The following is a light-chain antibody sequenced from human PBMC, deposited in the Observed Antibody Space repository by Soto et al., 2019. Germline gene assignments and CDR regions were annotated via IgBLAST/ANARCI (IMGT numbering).Light chain of an antibody. Sequence: IVLTQSPATLSLSPGERATLSCRASQSVSSNLAWYQQKPGQAPRLLIYGASTRATGIPARFSGSGSGTDFTLTISRLEPEDFAVYYCQQYSSSWTFGQGTKVDIK. CDR3: QQYSSSWT. J-gene: IGKJ1*01. V-gene: IGKV3-20*01. CDR2: GAS. CDR1: QSVSSN.